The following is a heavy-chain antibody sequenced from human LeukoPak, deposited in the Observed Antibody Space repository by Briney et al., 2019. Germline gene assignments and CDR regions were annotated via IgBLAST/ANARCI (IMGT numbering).Heavy chain of an antibody. CDR1: GFTFSDYN. Sequence: GGSLRLSCAASGFTFSDYNMNWVRQSPEKGLEWVSSITSGTTYIYYADSVRGRFTLSRDNAKNSLYLQMNSLRAEDTAVYYCSRDPTYYLRYGYFDYWGQGALVTVSS. V-gene: IGHV3-21*01. CDR2: ITSGTTYI. D-gene: IGHD1-26*01. CDR3: SRDPTYYLRYGYFDY. J-gene: IGHJ4*02.